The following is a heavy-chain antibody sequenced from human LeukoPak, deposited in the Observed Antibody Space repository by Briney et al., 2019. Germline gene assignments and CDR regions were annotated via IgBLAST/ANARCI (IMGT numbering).Heavy chain of an antibody. CDR2: ISSSSSTI. V-gene: IGHV3-48*01. J-gene: IGHJ4*02. Sequence: GSPRLSCAASGFTFSSYGMSWVRQAPGKGLQWVSYISSSSSTIYNADSVKGRFTISRDNAKNSLYLQMNSLRAEDTAVYYCARTPYDFWSASYSYYFDYWGQGILVTVSS. CDR1: GFTFSSYG. CDR3: ARTPYDFWSASYSYYFDY. D-gene: IGHD3-3*01.